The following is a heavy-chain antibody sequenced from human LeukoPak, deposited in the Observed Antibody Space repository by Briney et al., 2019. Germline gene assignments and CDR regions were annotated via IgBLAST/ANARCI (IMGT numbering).Heavy chain of an antibody. CDR1: GGSISSYY. D-gene: IGHD1-1*01. CDR3: ARVGGDVQLERRERWAFDV. CDR2: IFNSGST. J-gene: IGHJ3*01. V-gene: IGHV4-59*01. Sequence: SETLSLTCTVSGGSISSYYWSWIRQPPGKGLECLAYIFNSGSTNYNPSLKSRVTISVDTSKNQFSLKLSSVTAADTAVYYCARVGGDVQLERRERWAFDVWGQGTMVTVSS.